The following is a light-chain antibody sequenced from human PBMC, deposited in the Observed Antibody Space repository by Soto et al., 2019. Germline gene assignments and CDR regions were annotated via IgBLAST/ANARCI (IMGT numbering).Light chain of an antibody. Sequence: EIVMTQSPATLSVSPGERATLSCRASQSVSSNLAWYQQKPGQAPRLLIYGASTRATGIPARFSGSGSGTVFTLTISSLQSEDFAVYYCQQYNNWLQYTFGQGTKLEIK. J-gene: IGKJ2*01. CDR2: GAS. CDR1: QSVSSN. V-gene: IGKV3-15*01. CDR3: QQYNNWLQYT.